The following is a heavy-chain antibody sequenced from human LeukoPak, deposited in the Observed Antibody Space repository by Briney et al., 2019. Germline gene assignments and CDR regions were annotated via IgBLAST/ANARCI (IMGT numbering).Heavy chain of an antibody. D-gene: IGHD2-2*01. V-gene: IGHV3-74*01. CDR3: ARITSWDWYFDL. Sequence: GGSLRLSCAASGFTFSSYWMHWVRQAPGKGLVWVSRINSDGRSTTYADSVKGRFTISRDNAKNTLYLQMNSLTAEDTAVYYCARITSWDWYFDLWGRGTLVTVCS. CDR1: GFTFSSYW. J-gene: IGHJ2*01. CDR2: INSDGRST.